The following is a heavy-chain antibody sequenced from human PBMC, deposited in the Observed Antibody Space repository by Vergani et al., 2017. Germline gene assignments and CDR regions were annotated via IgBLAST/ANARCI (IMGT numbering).Heavy chain of an antibody. J-gene: IGHJ4*02. D-gene: IGHD2-21*01. CDR3: AKGVGGGNSVYFDS. CDR2: VSNGGGST. Sequence: EVQLLESGGGLVQPGGSLRLSCAASGFTFSSYAMSWVRQAPGKALEWVSTVSNGGGSTYYADSVKGRFTISRDNSENKLYVQMNSLSVEDTAIYYCAKGVGGGNSVYFDSWGQGPRSPSPQ. V-gene: IGHV3-23*01. CDR1: GFTFSSYA.